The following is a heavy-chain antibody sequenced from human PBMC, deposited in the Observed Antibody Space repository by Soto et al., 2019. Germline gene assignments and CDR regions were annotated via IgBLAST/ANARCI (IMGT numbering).Heavy chain of an antibody. J-gene: IGHJ6*03. V-gene: IGHV3-74*01. Sequence: GGSLRLSCAASGFTFSSYWMHWVRQAPGKGLVWVSRINSDGSSTSYADSVKGRFTISRDNAKNTLYLQMNSLRAEDTAVYYCASAYSNHKYYYYYYMDVWGKGTTVTVSS. D-gene: IGHD4-4*01. CDR3: ASAYSNHKYYYYYYMDV. CDR1: GFTFSSYW. CDR2: INSDGSST.